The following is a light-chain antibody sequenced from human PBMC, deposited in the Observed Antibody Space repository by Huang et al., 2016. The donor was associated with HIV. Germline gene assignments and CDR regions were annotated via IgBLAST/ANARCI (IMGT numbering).Light chain of an antibody. CDR1: QSVSSY. J-gene: IGKJ4*01. Sequence: EIVLTQSPATLSLSPGERATLSCRASQSVSSYLACYQQKPGQAPRLRIYDASNRAIGIPARFSGSGSGTDFTLTISSLEPEDFAVYYCQQRRNWPPTFGGGTKVEIK. V-gene: IGKV3-11*01. CDR2: DAS. CDR3: QQRRNWPPT.